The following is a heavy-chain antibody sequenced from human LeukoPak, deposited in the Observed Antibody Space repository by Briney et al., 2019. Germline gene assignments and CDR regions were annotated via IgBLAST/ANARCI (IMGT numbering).Heavy chain of an antibody. CDR3: ARVLRFLEPPLDY. CDR2: ISYDGSNK. D-gene: IGHD3-3*01. Sequence: GGSLRLSCAASGFTFSSYAMHWVRQAPGKGLEWVAVISYDGSNKYYADSVKGRFTISRDNSKNTLYLQMNSLRAEDTAVYYCARVLRFLEPPLDYWGQGTLVTVSS. V-gene: IGHV3-30-3*01. J-gene: IGHJ4*02. CDR1: GFTFSSYA.